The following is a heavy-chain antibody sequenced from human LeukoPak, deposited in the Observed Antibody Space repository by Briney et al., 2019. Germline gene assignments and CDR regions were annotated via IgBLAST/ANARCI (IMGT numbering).Heavy chain of an antibody. D-gene: IGHD1-14*01. Sequence: GGSLRLSCAASGITFNIYWMSWVRQAPGKGLEWVAGIKQDGSDKYYVDSVKGRFTISRDNAKNTLYLQVNSLRAEDTAVYYCARDRIRGDYWGQGTLVTVSS. CDR3: ARDRIRGDY. CDR1: GITFNIYW. CDR2: IKQDGSDK. V-gene: IGHV3-7*01. J-gene: IGHJ4*02.